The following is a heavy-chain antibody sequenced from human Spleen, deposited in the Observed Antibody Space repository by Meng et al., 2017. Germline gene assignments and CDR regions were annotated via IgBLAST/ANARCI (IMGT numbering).Heavy chain of an antibody. CDR3: ARDPPFDS. V-gene: IGHV4-59*12. CDR1: GGSISSYY. J-gene: IGHJ4*02. Sequence: QVQLQESGPGLVKPSETLSLTCTVSGGSISSYYWSWIRQPPGKGLEWIGYIYYSGSTNYNPSLKSRVTISVDTSKNQFSLNLSSVTAADTAVYYCARDPPFDSWGQGTLVTVSS. CDR2: IYYSGST.